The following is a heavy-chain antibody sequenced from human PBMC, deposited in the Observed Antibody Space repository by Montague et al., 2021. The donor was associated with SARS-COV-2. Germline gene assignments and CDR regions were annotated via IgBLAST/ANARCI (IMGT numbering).Heavy chain of an antibody. CDR3: ARLAVIVDTSGGTLHWFDP. J-gene: IGHJ5*02. V-gene: IGHV4-30-2*05. D-gene: IGHD2-21*01. CDR1: GGSVSSGDFF. CDR2: ISHSGGS. Sequence: TLSLTCAVSGGSVSSGDFFWTWVRQPPGRGLEWIGSISHSGGSXCXXXXKXRIALSLDTSANHFSLSLNSVTAADSATYYCARLAVIVDTSGGTLHWFDPWGQGALVTVSS.